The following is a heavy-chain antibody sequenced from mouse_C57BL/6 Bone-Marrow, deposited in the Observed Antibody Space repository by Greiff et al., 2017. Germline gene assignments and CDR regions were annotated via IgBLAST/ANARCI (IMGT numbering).Heavy chain of an antibody. Sequence: QVQLQQPGAELVKPGASVKLSCKASGYTFTSYWMHWVKQRPGQGLEWIGMIHPNSGSTNYNEKFKSKATLTVDKSSSTAYMQLSSLTSEDSAVYYCARSSDYYGSSYEYFDVWGTGTTVTVSS. CDR1: GYTFTSYW. J-gene: IGHJ1*03. V-gene: IGHV1-64*01. CDR3: ARSSDYYGSSYEYFDV. CDR2: IHPNSGST. D-gene: IGHD1-1*01.